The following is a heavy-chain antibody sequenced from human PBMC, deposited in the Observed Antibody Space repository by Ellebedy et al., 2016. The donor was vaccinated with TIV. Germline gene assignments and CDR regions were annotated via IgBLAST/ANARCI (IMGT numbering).Heavy chain of an antibody. V-gene: IGHV4-59*01. CDR2: ISYSGST. J-gene: IGHJ4*02. Sequence: MPSETLSLTCTVSGGSISPYYWSWIRQPPGKGLEWIGYISYSGSTNYNPSLKSRVTISIDTSKNQFSLKLSSVTAADTAVYYCTRINFAYFDYWGQGTLVTVSS. CDR3: TRINFAYFDY. CDR1: GGSISPYY.